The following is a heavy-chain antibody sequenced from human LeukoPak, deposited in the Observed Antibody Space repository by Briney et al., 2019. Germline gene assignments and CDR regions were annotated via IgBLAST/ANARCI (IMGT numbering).Heavy chain of an antibody. CDR1: GFTVTSNY. V-gene: IGHV3-66*01. D-gene: IGHD6-13*01. CDR2: IYSGGST. Sequence: GGSLRLSCAASGFTVTSNYMSWVRQAPGKGLEWVSVIYSGGSTYYADSVKGRFTISRDNSKNTLYLQMNSLRAEDTAVYYCARVPGYSSSWCFDPWGQGTLVPVSS. J-gene: IGHJ5*02. CDR3: ARVPGYSSSWCFDP.